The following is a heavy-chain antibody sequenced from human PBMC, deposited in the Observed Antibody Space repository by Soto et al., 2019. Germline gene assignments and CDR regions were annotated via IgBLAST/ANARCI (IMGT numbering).Heavy chain of an antibody. D-gene: IGHD2-15*01. CDR2: INPCGGT. CDR3: ERVYGSGGSCYGIDY. Sequence: QVHLVQSGAEVKKPGSSVKISCKAAGDTVTSYYMPWVLQAPGQGLEWMGIINPCGGTSYAHKFQGRVTMTRDTSTSTVYMELSSLRSEDTAVYYCERVYGSGGSCYGIDYWGQGTLVTVSS. CDR1: GDTVTSYY. V-gene: IGHV1-46*01. J-gene: IGHJ4*02.